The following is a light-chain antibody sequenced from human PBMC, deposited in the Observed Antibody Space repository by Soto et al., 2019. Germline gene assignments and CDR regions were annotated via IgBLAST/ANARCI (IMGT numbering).Light chain of an antibody. Sequence: EIVMTQSPATLSVSPGERATLSCRASQSVSSNLAWYQQKPGQAPRLLIYGASTSVTGIPARFSGSGSGTEFTLTISSLQSEDFAVYYCQQYNNWPPLSFGGGTKVEIK. J-gene: IGKJ4*01. CDR3: QQYNNWPPLS. CDR2: GAS. CDR1: QSVSSN. V-gene: IGKV3-15*01.